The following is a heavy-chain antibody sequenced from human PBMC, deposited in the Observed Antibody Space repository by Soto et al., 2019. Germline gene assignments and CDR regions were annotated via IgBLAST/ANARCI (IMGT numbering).Heavy chain of an antibody. J-gene: IGHJ6*02. CDR2: INHSGST. D-gene: IGHD3-10*01. CDR3: ARRIIWFGELFHQDYYYSSGRDV. CDR1: GGSFSGYY. V-gene: IGHV4-34*01. Sequence: SETLSLTCAVYGGSFSGYYWSWIRQPPGKGLEWIGEINHSGSTNYNPSLKSRVTISVDTSKNQFSLKLSSVTAADTAVYYCARRIIWFGELFHQDYYYSSGRDVWGQGTTGT.